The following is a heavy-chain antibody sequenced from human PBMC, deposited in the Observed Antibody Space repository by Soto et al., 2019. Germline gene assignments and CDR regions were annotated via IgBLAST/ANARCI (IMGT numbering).Heavy chain of an antibody. Sequence: PSETLSLTCTVSDGSVSSGSYYWSWIRHPPGKGLEWIGYIYYSGSTNYNPSLKSRVTISVDTSKNQFSLKLSSVTAADTAVYYCARTQIKMVRGVIDYWGQGTLVTVSS. CDR1: DGSVSSGSYY. CDR3: ARTQIKMVRGVIDY. CDR2: IYYSGST. V-gene: IGHV4-61*01. J-gene: IGHJ4*02. D-gene: IGHD3-10*01.